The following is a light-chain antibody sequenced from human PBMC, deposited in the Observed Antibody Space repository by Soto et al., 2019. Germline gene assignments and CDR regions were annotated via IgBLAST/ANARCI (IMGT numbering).Light chain of an antibody. V-gene: IGLV2-14*03. CDR3: YSYTTSNTYV. CDR1: SSDVGGYNY. CDR2: DVI. J-gene: IGLJ1*01. Sequence: SVLPQPASLSGSPGQSITISCTGTSSDVGGYNYVSWYQHHPGKVPQLLIYDVINRPSGVSDRFSGSKSGNTASPTISGLQAEDEADYYCYSYTTSNTYVFGTGTKVTVL.